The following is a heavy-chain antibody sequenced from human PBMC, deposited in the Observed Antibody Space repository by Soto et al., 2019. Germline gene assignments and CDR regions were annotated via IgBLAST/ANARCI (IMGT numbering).Heavy chain of an antibody. V-gene: IGHV4-31*03. CDR3: ARDSWADCSGGSCYYYYYMDV. CDR2: IYYSGST. CDR1: GGSISSGGYY. D-gene: IGHD2-15*01. Sequence: SETLSLTCTVSGGSISSGGYYWSWIRQHPGKGLEWIGYIYYSGSTYYNPSLKSRVTISVDTSKNQFSLKLSSVTAADTAVYYCARDSWADCSGGSCYYYYYMDVWGKGTTVTVSS. J-gene: IGHJ6*03.